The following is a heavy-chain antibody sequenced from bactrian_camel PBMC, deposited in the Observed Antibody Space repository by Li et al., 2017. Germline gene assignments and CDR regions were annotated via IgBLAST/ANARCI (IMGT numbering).Heavy chain of an antibody. J-gene: IGHJ4*01. CDR3: ATISYSTWRFIY. Sequence: DVQLVESGGGLVQLGGSLRLSCAASGFTVGQYAMNWVRQAPGKGLEWVSTINSGDGTTYYADSVKGRYTISRDNAKNTVYLQMNSLKPEDTALYYCATISYSTWRFIYWGQGTQVTVS. D-gene: IGHD6*01. CDR2: INSGDGTT. V-gene: IGHV3S36*01. CDR1: GFTVGQYA.